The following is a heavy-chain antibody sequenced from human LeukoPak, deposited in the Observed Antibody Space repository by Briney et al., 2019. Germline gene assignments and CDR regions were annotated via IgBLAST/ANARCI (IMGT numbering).Heavy chain of an antibody. J-gene: IGHJ4*02. CDR2: IYYSGST. CDR3: GRIHRDSGSPTWFY. Sequence: SETLSLTCIVSGYSMTSGYYWGWIRQSPGKGLEWIGSIYYSGSTYYNPSLKSRVTISVDTSKNQFSLKLSSVTAADTAVYYCGRIHRDSGSPTWFYWGQGTLVTVSS. CDR1: GYSMTSGYY. D-gene: IGHD3-10*01. V-gene: IGHV4-38-2*02.